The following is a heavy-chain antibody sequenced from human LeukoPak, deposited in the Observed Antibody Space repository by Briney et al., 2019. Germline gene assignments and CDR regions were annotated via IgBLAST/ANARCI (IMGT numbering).Heavy chain of an antibody. Sequence: GGSLRLSCAASGFTVSSNYMSWVRQAPGKGLEWVSVIYSGGSTYYADSVKGRFTISRDNSKNTLYLQMNSLKTEDTAVYYCTRSKWELPTRDWYFDLWGRGTLVTVSS. V-gene: IGHV3-53*01. CDR3: TRSKWELPTRDWYFDL. CDR2: IYSGGST. J-gene: IGHJ2*01. D-gene: IGHD1-26*01. CDR1: GFTVSSNY.